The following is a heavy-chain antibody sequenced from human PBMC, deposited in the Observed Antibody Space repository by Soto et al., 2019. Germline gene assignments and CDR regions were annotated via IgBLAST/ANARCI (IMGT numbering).Heavy chain of an antibody. D-gene: IGHD2-15*01. J-gene: IGHJ6*03. Sequence: GGSLRLSCAASGFTFSSYGMHWVRQAPGKGLEWVAVIWYDGSNKYYADSVKGRFTISRDNSKNTLYLQMNSLRAEDTAVYYCARAGLCESGSGGGGSCYYLFDYYMDVWGKGTTVTVSS. CDR2: IWYDGSNK. CDR1: GFTFSSYG. CDR3: ARAGLCESGSGGGGSCYYLFDYYMDV. V-gene: IGHV3-33*01.